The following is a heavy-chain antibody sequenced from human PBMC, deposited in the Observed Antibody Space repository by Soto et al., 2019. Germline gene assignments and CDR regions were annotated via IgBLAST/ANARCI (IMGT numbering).Heavy chain of an antibody. J-gene: IGHJ4*02. CDR3: ARGASDIVVVPAALKYDY. CDR1: GYTFTGYY. Sequence: ASVKVSCKASGYTFTGYYMHWVRQAPGQGLEWMGWINPNSGGTNYAQKFQGRVTMTRDTSISTAYMELSRLRSDDTAVYYCARGASDIVVVPAALKYDYWGQGTPVTVSS. V-gene: IGHV1-2*02. D-gene: IGHD2-2*01. CDR2: INPNSGGT.